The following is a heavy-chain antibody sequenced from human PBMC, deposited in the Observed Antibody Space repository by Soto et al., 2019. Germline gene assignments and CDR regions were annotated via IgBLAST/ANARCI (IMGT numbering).Heavy chain of an antibody. CDR3: ARVSGYCSGGSCYSGPDYYGMDV. Sequence: HPGGSLRLSCAASGFTFSSYEMNWVRQAPGKGLEWVSYISSSGSTIYYADSVKGRFTISRDNAKNSLYLQMNSLRAEDTAVYYCARVSGYCSGGSCYSGPDYYGMDVWGQGTTVTVSS. CDR1: GFTFSSYE. CDR2: ISSSGSTI. J-gene: IGHJ6*02. V-gene: IGHV3-48*03. D-gene: IGHD2-15*01.